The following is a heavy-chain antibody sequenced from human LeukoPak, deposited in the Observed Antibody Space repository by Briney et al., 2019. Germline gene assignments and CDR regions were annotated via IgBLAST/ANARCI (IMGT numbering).Heavy chain of an antibody. CDR1: GFTFSSYA. J-gene: IGHJ4*02. CDR3: AKVSGLRSGLYYFDY. Sequence: GGSLRLSCAASGFTFSSYAMSWVRQAPGKGLEWVSGISSSGGSTYDADSVKGRFTISRDNSKNTLYLQMSSLRAEDTAVYYCAKVSGLRSGLYYFDYWGQGTLSPSPQ. D-gene: IGHD3-10*01. CDR2: ISSSGGST. V-gene: IGHV3-23*01.